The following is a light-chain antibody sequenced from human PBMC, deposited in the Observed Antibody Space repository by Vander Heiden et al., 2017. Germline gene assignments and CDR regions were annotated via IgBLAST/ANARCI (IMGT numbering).Light chain of an antibody. V-gene: IGKV3-11*01. CDR3: HQRSDWPRYT. CDR1: QSIGKY. J-gene: IGKJ2*01. CDR2: DAS. Sequence: EIVLTQSPATLSLSPGDRATLSCRASQSIGKYLAWYQQKPGQAPRLLISDASNRATGIPARFSGSGSGTDFTLTISSLEPEDFAVYYCHQRSDWPRYTFGQGTKLEIK.